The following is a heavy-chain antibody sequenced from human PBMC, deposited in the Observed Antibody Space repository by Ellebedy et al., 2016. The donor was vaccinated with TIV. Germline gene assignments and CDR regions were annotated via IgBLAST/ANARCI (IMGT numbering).Heavy chain of an antibody. D-gene: IGHD4-17*01. J-gene: IGHJ4*02. CDR3: ARSGPTVTTFDY. CDR1: GASIRSYY. Sequence: SETLSLTCAVSGASIRSYYWSWIRQPPRKGLEWIGHIYNNGSTNYNPSLKSRVTISVDTSKNQFSLKLSSVTAADTAVYYCARSGPTVTTFDYWGQGTLVTVSS. V-gene: IGHV4-59*12. CDR2: IYNNGST.